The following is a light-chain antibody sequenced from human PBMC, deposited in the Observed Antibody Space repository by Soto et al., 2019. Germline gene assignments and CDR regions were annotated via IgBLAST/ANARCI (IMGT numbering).Light chain of an antibody. Sequence: EIVMTQSPATLSLSPGERATLSCRASQTIDNTLAWYQQKPGQAPRLLINDASRRATGIPDRFSGSGSGADFTLTISSLEPEDFAVYYCQQRSSWPITFGQGTRLEIK. V-gene: IGKV3-11*01. CDR1: QTIDNT. J-gene: IGKJ5*01. CDR3: QQRSSWPIT. CDR2: DAS.